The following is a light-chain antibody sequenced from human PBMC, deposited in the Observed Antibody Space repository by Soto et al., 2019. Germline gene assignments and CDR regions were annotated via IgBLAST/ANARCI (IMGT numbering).Light chain of an antibody. CDR1: QSVTSDF. CDR3: QQYGSSPWT. J-gene: IGKJ1*01. CDR2: GAS. V-gene: IGKV3-20*01. Sequence: EIVLTQSPCTLSLSPGERATLSCRASQSVTSDFLAWYQQKPGQAPRLLMYGASSRATGIPDRFSGSGSGTDFTLTISRLEPEDLAVYYCQQYGSSPWTFGQGTKVDIK.